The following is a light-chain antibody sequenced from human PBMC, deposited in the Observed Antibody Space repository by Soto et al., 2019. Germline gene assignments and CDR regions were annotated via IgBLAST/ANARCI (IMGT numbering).Light chain of an antibody. J-gene: IGKJ4*01. CDR2: AAS. V-gene: IGKV1-39*01. Sequence: MTQSPATLSASVGDRVTITCRASQSISSYLNWYQQKPGKAPKLLIYAASSLQSGVPSRFSGSGSGTDFTLTISSLQPEDVATYYCRQSYSTPLFVGGGTKGDIK. CDR3: RQSYSTPLF. CDR1: QSISSY.